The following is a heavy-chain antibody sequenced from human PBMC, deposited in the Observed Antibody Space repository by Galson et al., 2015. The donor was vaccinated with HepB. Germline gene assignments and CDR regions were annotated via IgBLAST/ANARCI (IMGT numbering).Heavy chain of an antibody. D-gene: IGHD3-10*01. CDR3: ARAKAYGSRYYYYYYGMDV. Sequence: VKVSCKASGYTFTSYAMNWVRQAPGQGLEWMGWINTNTGNPTYAQGFTGRFVFSLDTSVSTAYLQISSLEAEDTAVYYCARAKAYGSRYYYYYYGMDVWGQGTTVTVSS. CDR1: GYTFTSYA. V-gene: IGHV7-4-1*02. J-gene: IGHJ6*02. CDR2: INTNTGNP.